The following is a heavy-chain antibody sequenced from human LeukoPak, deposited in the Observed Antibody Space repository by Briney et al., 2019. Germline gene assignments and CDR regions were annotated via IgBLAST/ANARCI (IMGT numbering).Heavy chain of an antibody. CDR1: GYTFTGYY. V-gene: IGHV1-2*02. CDR3: ASTYYYGSGSYPNSAPHYYMDV. J-gene: IGHJ6*03. Sequence: ASVKVSCKASGYTFTGYYMHWVRQAPGQGLEWMGWINPNSGGTNYAQKFQGRVTMTRDTSISTAYMELSRLRSDDTAVYYCASTYYYGSGSYPNSAPHYYMDVWGKGTTVTVSS. CDR2: INPNSGGT. D-gene: IGHD3-10*01.